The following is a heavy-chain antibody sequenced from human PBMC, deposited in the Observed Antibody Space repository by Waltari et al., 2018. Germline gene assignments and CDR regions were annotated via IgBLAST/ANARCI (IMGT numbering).Heavy chain of an antibody. CDR1: GFTFSSYA. V-gene: IGHV3-30-3*01. Sequence: QVQLVESGGGVVQPGRSLRLSCAASGFTFSSYAMHWVRQAPGKGLEWVAVISYDGSNKYYADSVKGRFTISRDNSKNTLYLQMNSLRAEDTAVYYCARDEGRNYYYYYMDVWGKGTTVTVSS. J-gene: IGHJ6*03. CDR2: ISYDGSNK. CDR3: ARDEGRNYYYYYMDV.